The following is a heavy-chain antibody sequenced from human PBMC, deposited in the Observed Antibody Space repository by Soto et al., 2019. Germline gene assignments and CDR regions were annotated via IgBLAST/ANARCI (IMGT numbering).Heavy chain of an antibody. CDR1: GFTFISSA. J-gene: IGHJ4*02. V-gene: IGHV3-23*01. CDR3: AKLKMGLDSSGSRSFDY. CDR2: ISGSGGST. D-gene: IGHD3-22*01. Sequence: PGGSLRLSCAAPGFTFISSALSWVRQAPWKGLEWGSAISGSGGSTYYADSVRGRFTISRDNSKNTLYLQMNSLRAEDTAVYYCAKLKMGLDSSGSRSFDYWGQETLVTVSS.